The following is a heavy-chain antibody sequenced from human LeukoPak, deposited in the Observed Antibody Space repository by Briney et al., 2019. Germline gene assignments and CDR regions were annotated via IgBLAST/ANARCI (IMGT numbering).Heavy chain of an antibody. D-gene: IGHD4-17*01. CDR3: ARDWTSYGDWRRDYGMDV. CDR1: GFTFSSYS. Sequence: GGSLRLSCAASGFTFSSYSMNWVRQAPGKGLEWVSSISSSSSYIYYADSVKGRFTISRDNAKNSLYLQMNSLRAEDTAVYYCARDWTSYGDWRRDYGMDVWGQGTTVTVSS. V-gene: IGHV3-21*01. J-gene: IGHJ6*02. CDR2: ISSSSSYI.